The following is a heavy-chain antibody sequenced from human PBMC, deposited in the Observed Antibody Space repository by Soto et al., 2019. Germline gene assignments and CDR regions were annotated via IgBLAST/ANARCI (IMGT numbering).Heavy chain of an antibody. CDR1: GGSISSSSYY. J-gene: IGHJ4*02. V-gene: IGHV4-39*02. CDR3: AKDLPDPGYY. CDR2: IYYSGST. Sequence: ETLSLTCTVSGGSISSSSYYWGWIRQPPGKGLEWIGSIYYSGSTYYNPSLKSRVTISVDTSKNQFSLKLSSVTAADTAVYYCAKDLPDPGYYWGQGTLVTVSS.